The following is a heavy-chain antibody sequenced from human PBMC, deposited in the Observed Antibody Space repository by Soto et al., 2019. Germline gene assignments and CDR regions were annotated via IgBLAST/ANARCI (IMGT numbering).Heavy chain of an antibody. D-gene: IGHD1-26*01. J-gene: IGHJ4*02. CDR2: ISHHGLKE. CDR3: AKDWVGGSNKYYFEY. CDR1: GFTFRDYG. V-gene: IGHV3-30*18. Sequence: PGGSLRLSCVASGFTFRDYGMHRVRQAPGKGLEWVAGISHHGLKEHYADSVKGRFTISRDNSKKTVYLQLNSLRGDDTAVYYCAKDWVGGSNKYYFEYWGQGTLVTVSS.